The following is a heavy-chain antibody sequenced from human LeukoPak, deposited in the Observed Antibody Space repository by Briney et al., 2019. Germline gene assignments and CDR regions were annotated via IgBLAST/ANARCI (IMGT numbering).Heavy chain of an antibody. CDR1: GFTFSTFD. CDR3: TRGGNEGFDP. CDR2: IGTAGDP. Sequence: GGSLRLSCAAFGFTFSTFDMHWVRQPTGKGLEWVSAIGTAGDPYYAGSVKGRFTISRENAKNSLYLQMNSLRAGDTAVYYCTRGGNEGFDPWGQGTLVTVSS. J-gene: IGHJ5*02. V-gene: IGHV3-13*05.